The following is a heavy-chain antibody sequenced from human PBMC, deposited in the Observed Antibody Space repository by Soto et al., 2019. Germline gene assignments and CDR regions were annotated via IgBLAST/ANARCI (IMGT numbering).Heavy chain of an antibody. V-gene: IGHV3-21*01. CDR3: ARGGGSFSY. D-gene: IGHD1-26*01. CDR2: ITHSSSSI. J-gene: IGHJ4*02. Sequence: EVQLVESGGGLVKPGESLRLSCVASGFTFSDSAMNWVRQAPGKGLEWVSSITHSSSSISYADSVKGRFTISRDNAQKLLYLEMNSLRPEDTAVYYCARGGGSFSYWGQGTLVTVSS. CDR1: GFTFSDSA.